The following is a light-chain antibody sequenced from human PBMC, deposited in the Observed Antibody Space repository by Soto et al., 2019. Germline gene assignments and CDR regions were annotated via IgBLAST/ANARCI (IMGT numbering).Light chain of an antibody. V-gene: IGKV3-15*01. Sequence: EIWMTQSPATLSVSPGERATLSCWASQIILTNLAWYQQKPGQAPRLLIYGASTRATGIPARLSGSGYGTEFTITISSLQSEDFEIYYCQQYNNSTITFGHGTRLEIK. CDR1: QIILTN. CDR2: GAS. CDR3: QQYNNSTIT. J-gene: IGKJ5*01.